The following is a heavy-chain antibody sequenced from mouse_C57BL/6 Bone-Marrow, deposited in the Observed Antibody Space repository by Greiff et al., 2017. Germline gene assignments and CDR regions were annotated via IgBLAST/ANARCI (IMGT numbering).Heavy chain of an antibody. CDR1: GYTFTDYY. Sequence: VQLQQSGPELVKPGASVKISCKASGYTFTDYYMNWVKQSHGKSLEWIGDINPNNGGTSYNQKFKGKATLTVDKSSSTAYMELRSLTSEDSAVYYCASPYGNWFAYWGQGTLVTVSA. CDR2: INPNNGGT. D-gene: IGHD2-1*01. V-gene: IGHV1-26*01. J-gene: IGHJ3*01. CDR3: ASPYGNWFAY.